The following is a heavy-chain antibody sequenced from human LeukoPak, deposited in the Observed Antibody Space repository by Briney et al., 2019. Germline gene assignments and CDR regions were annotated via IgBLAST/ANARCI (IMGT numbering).Heavy chain of an antibody. CDR3: AKAYSSNSGDAFDF. J-gene: IGHJ3*01. Sequence: GGSLRLSCVASGFTFDDYAMHWVRQAPGKGLEWVSRINWNGDNMVYADSVKGRFTISRDNTKNFLYLHMDSLRAEDTALYYCAKAYSSNSGDAFDFWGQGTMVTVSS. D-gene: IGHD6-13*01. CDR1: GFTFDDYA. V-gene: IGHV3-9*01. CDR2: INWNGDNM.